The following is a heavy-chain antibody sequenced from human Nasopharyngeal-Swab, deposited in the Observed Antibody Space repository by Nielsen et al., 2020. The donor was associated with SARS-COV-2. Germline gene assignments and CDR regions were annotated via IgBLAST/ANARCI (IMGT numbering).Heavy chain of an antibody. CDR2: TSSRSGDI. J-gene: IGHJ4*02. CDR3: ARDLEGIFDH. Sequence: VRQMPGKGLEWVSSTSSRSGDISYTDSVKGRFSISRDNAKNSLYLQMNSLRVEDTAVYYCARDLEGIFDHWGQGALVTVSS. D-gene: IGHD6-13*01. V-gene: IGHV3-21*01.